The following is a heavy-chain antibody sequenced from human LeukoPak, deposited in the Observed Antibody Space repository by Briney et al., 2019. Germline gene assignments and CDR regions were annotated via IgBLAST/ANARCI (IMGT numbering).Heavy chain of an antibody. CDR1: EFSLGAYA. J-gene: IGHJ4*02. V-gene: IGHV3-48*01. CDR3: TRGVGRRGGTFDF. D-gene: IGHD3-10*01. Sequence: GGSLRLSCAASEFSLGAYAMNWVRQAPGKGLEWVSYISASSSATYYAESVKGRFTISRDNGQNSLYPQMNSLTAGDTAVYYCTRGVGRRGGTFDFWGQGTLVTVSS. CDR2: ISASSSAT.